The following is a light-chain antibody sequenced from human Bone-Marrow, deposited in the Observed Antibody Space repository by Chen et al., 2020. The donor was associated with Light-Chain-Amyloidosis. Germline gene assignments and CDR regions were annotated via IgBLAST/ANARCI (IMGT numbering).Light chain of an antibody. CDR3: SSFAVSKIVL. V-gene: IGLV2-8*01. CDR1: RSDFGPFNY. CDR2: DVN. J-gene: IGLJ3*02. Sequence: QSALTQPPSASGSPGQSVTISCTGARSDFGPFNYVSWYQQHPGKAPKLIMFDVNRRPSGVPGHFSGSKSGNTAYLTVSGLQPDDEADYYCSSFAVSKIVLFGGGTKLTVL.